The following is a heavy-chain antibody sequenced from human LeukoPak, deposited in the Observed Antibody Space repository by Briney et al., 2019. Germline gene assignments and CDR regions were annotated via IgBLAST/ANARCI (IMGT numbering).Heavy chain of an antibody. CDR3: ARDCSGGSCRYWYFDL. CDR1: GYTFTSYG. D-gene: IGHD2-15*01. J-gene: IGHJ2*01. CDR2: ISAYNGNT. Sequence: ASVKVSCKASGYTFTSYGISWVRQAPGQGLEWMGWISAYNGNTNYAQKLQGRVTMTTDTSTSTAYMELRSLRSDDTAVYYCARDCSGGSCRYWYFDLWGRGTLVTVSS. V-gene: IGHV1-18*01.